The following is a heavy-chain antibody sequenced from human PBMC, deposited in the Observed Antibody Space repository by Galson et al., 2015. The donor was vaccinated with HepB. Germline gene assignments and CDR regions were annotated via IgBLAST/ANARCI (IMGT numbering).Heavy chain of an antibody. J-gene: IGHJ3*02. D-gene: IGHD5-18*01. CDR3: ARALPGDTAMAFYDAFDI. V-gene: IGHV3-53*04. CDR2: IYSGGST. Sequence: SLRLSCAASGFTVSSNYMSWVRQAPGKGLEWVSVIYSGGSTYYADSVKGRFTVSRHNSKNTLYLQMNSLRAEDTAVYYCARALPGDTAMAFYDAFDIWGQGTMVTVSS. CDR1: GFTVSSNY.